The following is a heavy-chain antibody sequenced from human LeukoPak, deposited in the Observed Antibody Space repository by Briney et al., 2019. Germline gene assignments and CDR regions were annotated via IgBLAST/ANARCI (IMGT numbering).Heavy chain of an antibody. J-gene: IGHJ4*02. CDR1: GYTFTSYG. D-gene: IGHD3-3*01. CDR2: ISAYNGNT. V-gene: IGHV1-18*01. Sequence: ASVKVSCKPSGYTFTSYGISWVRQAPGQGLEWMGWISAYNGNTNYAQKLQGRVTMTTDTSTSTAYMELRSLRSDDTAVYYCARDLTYYDFWSGYYLPHYWGQGTLVTVSS. CDR3: ARDLTYYDFWSGYYLPHY.